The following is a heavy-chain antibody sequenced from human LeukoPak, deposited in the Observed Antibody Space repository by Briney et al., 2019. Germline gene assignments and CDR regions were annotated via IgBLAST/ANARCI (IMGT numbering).Heavy chain of an antibody. CDR1: GGSISSSSYY. V-gene: IGHV4-39*07. CDR2: IYYSGST. J-gene: IGHJ3*02. D-gene: IGHD3-3*01. CDR3: ARAFSPLFGPKAFDI. Sequence: SETLSLTCTVSGGSISSSSYYWGWIRQSPGKGLEWIGSIYYSGSTYYNPSLKSRVTISVDTSKNQFSLKLSSVTAADTAVYYCARAFSPLFGPKAFDIWGQGTMVTVSS.